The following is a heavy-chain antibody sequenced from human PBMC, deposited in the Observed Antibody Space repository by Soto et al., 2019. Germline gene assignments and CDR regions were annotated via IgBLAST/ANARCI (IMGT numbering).Heavy chain of an antibody. CDR3: ARVLFGRGNWFDP. J-gene: IGHJ5*02. V-gene: IGHV4-59*01. CDR1: GGSISSYY. Sequence: QVQLQESGPGLVKPSETLSLTCTVSGGSISSYYWGWIRQPPGKGLEWIGYIYYSGSTNYNPSLKSRVTISLDTSKNQFSLKLSSATAADTAVYYCARVLFGRGNWFDPWGQGTLVTVSS. D-gene: IGHD3-3*01. CDR2: IYYSGST.